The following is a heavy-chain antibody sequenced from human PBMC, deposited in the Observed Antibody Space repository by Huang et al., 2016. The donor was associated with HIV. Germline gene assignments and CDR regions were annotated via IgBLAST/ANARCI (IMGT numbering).Heavy chain of an antibody. Sequence: QVQLVQSGAEVRKLGSSGKVSCKVSGGTFRSYAISWVRQALGKGLEWMGGIIPIYDAANYAQKFQGRVTITADESTSTDYMELSSLRSEDTAVYYCARAGEAYYDSSGYYYFDYWGQGTLVTVSS. V-gene: IGHV1-69*12. CDR3: ARAGEAYYDSSGYYYFDY. CDR2: IIPIYDAA. CDR1: GGTFRSYA. D-gene: IGHD3-22*01. J-gene: IGHJ4*02.